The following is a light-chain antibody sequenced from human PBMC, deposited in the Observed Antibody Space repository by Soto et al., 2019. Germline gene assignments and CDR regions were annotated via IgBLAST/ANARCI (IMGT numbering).Light chain of an antibody. CDR1: QTISSY. V-gene: IGKV1-39*01. CDR2: SAS. J-gene: IGKJ2*01. Sequence: DIQMTQSPASLSASVGDRVTITCRASQTISSYLNWYQQKAGAAPKLLIYSASTLQSGVPSRFSGSGFGTDNTLTISSLLPADFAVYYCQQTFRTPHTFGQGTKVDIK. CDR3: QQTFRTPHT.